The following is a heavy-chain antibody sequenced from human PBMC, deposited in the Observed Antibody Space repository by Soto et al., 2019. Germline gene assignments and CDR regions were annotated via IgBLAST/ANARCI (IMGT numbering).Heavy chain of an antibody. J-gene: IGHJ3*02. D-gene: IGHD3-10*01. CDR2: ISPAGSSI. V-gene: IGHV3-48*01. Sequence: EGQLVEFGGGLVKPGGSLRLSCAASGFSFSIYSYNWVRQAPGKGLEWLSYISPAGSSIYYADSVKGRFTISRDSARDSVYLQLNSLRAEDTAVYYCAKDRGGSGAFDSWGQGTMVNVSS. CDR1: GFSFSIYS. CDR3: AKDRGGSGAFDS.